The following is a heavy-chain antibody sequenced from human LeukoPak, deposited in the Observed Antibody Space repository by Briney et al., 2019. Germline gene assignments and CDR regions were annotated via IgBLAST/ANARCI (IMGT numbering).Heavy chain of an antibody. CDR2: IQNSART. Sequence: ASETLSLTCTVSGGSVNSGSYFWSWIRQPPGKGLEWIGYIQNSARTSYNPSLESRVTISVDSSKDQFSLRLSSVTAADTAVYYCATDYSNFYGMDVWGQGTTVTVSS. J-gene: IGHJ6*02. V-gene: IGHV4-61*01. CDR3: ATDYSNFYGMDV. D-gene: IGHD4-11*01. CDR1: GGSVNSGSYF.